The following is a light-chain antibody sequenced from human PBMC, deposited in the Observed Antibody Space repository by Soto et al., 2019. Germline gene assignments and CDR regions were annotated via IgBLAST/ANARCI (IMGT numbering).Light chain of an antibody. J-gene: IGKJ2*01. Sequence: EIVLTQSPGTLSLSPGERATLSCRASESVTSSQLAWYQQKPGQAPRLLFYAASSRATGIPDRFSGRGSGTDFNLTISRLEPEDFAVYFCQHHGASRFTFAQGTKLEIK. CDR3: QHHGASRFT. CDR2: AAS. V-gene: IGKV3-20*01. CDR1: ESVTSSQ.